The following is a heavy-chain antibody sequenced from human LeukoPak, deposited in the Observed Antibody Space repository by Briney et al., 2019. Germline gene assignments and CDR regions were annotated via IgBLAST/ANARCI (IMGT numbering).Heavy chain of an antibody. CDR2: INHSGST. J-gene: IGHJ5*02. CDR1: GGSISSYY. D-gene: IGHD2-8*01. V-gene: IGHV4-34*01. Sequence: PSETLSLTCTVSGGSISSYYWSWIRQPPGKGLEWIGEINHSGSTNYNPSLKSRVTISVDTSKNQFSLKLSSVTAADTAVYYCARVADPIVLMVYAIHKRGNWFDPWGQGTLVTVSS. CDR3: ARVADPIVLMVYAIHKRGNWFDP.